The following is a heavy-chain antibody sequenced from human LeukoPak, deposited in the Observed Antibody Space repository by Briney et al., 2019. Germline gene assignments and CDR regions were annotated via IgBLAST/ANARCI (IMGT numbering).Heavy chain of an antibody. CDR3: ARSHGDYVTWFDP. Sequence: SGGSLRLSCQASGFTFSSHAMSWFRQSPEKGLEWVAGISGSGDYIDYPESVKGRVTISRDNAKNTLYLQMNRLRADDTAVYYCARSHGDYVTWFDPWGQGTLVTVSS. CDR2: ISGSGDYI. CDR1: GFTFSSHA. V-gene: IGHV3-23*01. J-gene: IGHJ5*02. D-gene: IGHD4-17*01.